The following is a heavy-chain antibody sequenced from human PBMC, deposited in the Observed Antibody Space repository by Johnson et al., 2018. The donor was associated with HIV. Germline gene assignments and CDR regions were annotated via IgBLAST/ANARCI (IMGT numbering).Heavy chain of an antibody. Sequence: QVQLVESGGGVVQPGRSLRLSCAASGFTFSSYGMHWVRQAPGKGLEWVSVIYSGGSTYYADSVKGRFTISRDNSKNTLYLQMNSRKTEDTAVYYCTTDLAAVGSGAFDIWGQGTMVTVSS. D-gene: IGHD6-13*01. V-gene: IGHV3-NL1*01. J-gene: IGHJ3*02. CDR2: IYSGGST. CDR3: TTDLAAVGSGAFDI. CDR1: GFTFSSYG.